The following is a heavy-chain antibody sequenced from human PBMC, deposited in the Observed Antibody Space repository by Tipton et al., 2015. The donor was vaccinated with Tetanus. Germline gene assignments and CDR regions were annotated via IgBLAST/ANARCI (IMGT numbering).Heavy chain of an antibody. D-gene: IGHD3-22*01. CDR1: GYTFTGYY. CDR2: IDPNSGGT. CDR3: ARDRGDYIYYGMDV. V-gene: IGHV1-2*02. Sequence: VQLVQSGAEVKKPGASVKVSCKASGYTFTGYYIYWVRQAPGQGFEWMGWIDPNSGGTVYAQKFQGRVTMTRDTSISTAYMELRSLRSDDTAVYYCARDRGDYIYYGMDVWGPGTTVTVS. J-gene: IGHJ6*02.